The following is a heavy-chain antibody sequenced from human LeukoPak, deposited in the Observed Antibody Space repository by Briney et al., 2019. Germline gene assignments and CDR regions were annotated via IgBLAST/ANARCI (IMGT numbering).Heavy chain of an antibody. CDR1: GLTFSNYG. Sequence: GGSLRLSCAASGLTFSNYGMSWVRQAPGKGLEWVSGISGSGGTTYYADSVKGRFTISRDNSKNTLYLQMSTLRVEDAAVYYCAKGPTDSGTGFDCWGQGTLVTVSS. CDR3: AKGPTDSGTGFDC. CDR2: ISGSGGTT. J-gene: IGHJ4*02. V-gene: IGHV3-23*01. D-gene: IGHD4-17*01.